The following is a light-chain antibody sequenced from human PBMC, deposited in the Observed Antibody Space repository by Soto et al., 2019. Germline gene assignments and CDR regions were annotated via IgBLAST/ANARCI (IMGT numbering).Light chain of an antibody. V-gene: IGKV1-27*01. Sequence: DIQMTQSPSSLSASVGDRVTITCRASQVSSNFVAWYQQKQGKVPKLLISAESTLQSGVPSRFRGSGSGTDFTLTITSLQPEYVATYYCQKYRSVITFGQGTRLEIK. CDR1: QVSSNF. CDR2: AES. CDR3: QKYRSVIT. J-gene: IGKJ5*01.